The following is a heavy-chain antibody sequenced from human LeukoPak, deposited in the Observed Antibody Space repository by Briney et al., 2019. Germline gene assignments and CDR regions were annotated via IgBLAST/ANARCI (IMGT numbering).Heavy chain of an antibody. D-gene: IGHD6-19*01. Sequence: PGGSLRLSCAASGFTFSSYSMNWARQAPGKGLEWVSSISSSSSYIYYADSVKGRFTISRDNAKNSLYLQMNSLRAEDTAVYYCARPSHGWYGYDYWGQGTLVTVSS. J-gene: IGHJ4*02. CDR1: GFTFSSYS. CDR2: ISSSSSYI. V-gene: IGHV3-21*01. CDR3: ARPSHGWYGYDY.